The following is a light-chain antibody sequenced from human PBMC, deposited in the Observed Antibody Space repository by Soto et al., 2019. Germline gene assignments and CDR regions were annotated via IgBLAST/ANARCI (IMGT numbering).Light chain of an antibody. V-gene: IGLV2-14*01. J-gene: IGLJ1*01. CDR3: SSYTSSSTYV. Sequence: QSVLTQPASVSGSPGQSITISCTGTSRDVGGYNYVSWYQQHPGQVPKLMIYDVSNRPSGVSNRFSGSKSGNTASLTISWLQGEDEADYYCSSYTSSSTYVFGTGTKLTVL. CDR2: DVS. CDR1: SRDVGGYNY.